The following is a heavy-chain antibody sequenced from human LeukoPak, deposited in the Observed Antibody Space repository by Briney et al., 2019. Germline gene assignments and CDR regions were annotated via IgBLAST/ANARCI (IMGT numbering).Heavy chain of an antibody. J-gene: IGHJ4*02. D-gene: IGHD2-8*01. CDR1: GFTFSSYS. CDR3: VREGLGYCTNGVCAYYFDY. V-gene: IGHV3-7*01. CDR2: IKQDGSKK. Sequence: GGSLRLSCAASGFTFSSYSMNWVRQAPGKGLECVANIKQDGSKKYYVDSVKGRFTVSRDNAKNSLYLQMNSLRAEDTAVYYCVREGLGYCTNGVCAYYFDYWGQGTLVTVSS.